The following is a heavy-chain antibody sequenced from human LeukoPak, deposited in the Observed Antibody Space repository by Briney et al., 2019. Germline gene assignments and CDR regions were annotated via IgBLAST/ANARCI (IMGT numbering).Heavy chain of an antibody. CDR3: AREGFHWFDP. J-gene: IGHJ5*02. V-gene: IGHV4-34*01. CDR2: INHSGST. D-gene: IGHD3-3*01. CDR1: GGSFSGYY. Sequence: PSETLSLTCAVYGGSFSGYYWSWIRQPPGKGLEWFGEINHSGSTNYNPSLKSRVTISVDTSKNQFSLKLSSVTAADTAVYYCAREGFHWFDPWGQGTLVTVSS.